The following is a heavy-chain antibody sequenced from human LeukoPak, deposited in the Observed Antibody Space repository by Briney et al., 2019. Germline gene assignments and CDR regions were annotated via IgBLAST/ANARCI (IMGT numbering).Heavy chain of an antibody. CDR2: IHPNSGGT. Sequence: MHWVRQAPGQGLEWMGWIHPNSGGTNYAQKFQVTFTIPRYPSISTAYMELSRLRSDDTAVYYCARATPLAVAGTFWGQGTLVTVSS. V-gene: IGHV1-2*02. D-gene: IGHD6-19*01. CDR3: ARATPLAVAGTF. J-gene: IGHJ4*02.